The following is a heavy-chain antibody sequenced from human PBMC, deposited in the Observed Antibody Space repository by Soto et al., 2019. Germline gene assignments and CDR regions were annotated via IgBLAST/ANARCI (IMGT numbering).Heavy chain of an antibody. CDR3: ARDLAVPNTNYYYYGMDV. Sequence: PGGSLRLSCAASGFTFSSYGMHWVRQAPGKGLEWVAVIWYDGSNKYYADSVKGRFTISRDNSKNTLYLQMNSLRAEDTAVYYCARDLAVPNTNYYYYGMDVWGQGTTVTVSS. D-gene: IGHD2-2*01. CDR1: GFTFSSYG. J-gene: IGHJ6*02. CDR2: IWYDGSNK. V-gene: IGHV3-33*01.